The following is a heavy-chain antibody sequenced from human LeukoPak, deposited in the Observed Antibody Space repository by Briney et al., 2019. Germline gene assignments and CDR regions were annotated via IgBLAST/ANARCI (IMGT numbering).Heavy chain of an antibody. Sequence: GGSPRLSCAASGFTFSSSGMHWVCQAPGKGLEWMAVISYDGSNKYYADSVKGRFTISRDNSKNTLYLQMNSLRAEDTAVYYCAKDSVAGTEMYYFDYWGQGTLVTVSS. CDR3: AKDSVAGTEMYYFDY. CDR2: ISYDGSNK. V-gene: IGHV3-30*18. CDR1: GFTFSSSG. D-gene: IGHD6-19*01. J-gene: IGHJ4*02.